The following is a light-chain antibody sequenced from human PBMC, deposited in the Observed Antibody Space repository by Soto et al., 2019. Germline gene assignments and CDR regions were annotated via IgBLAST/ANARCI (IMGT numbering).Light chain of an antibody. J-gene: IGKJ1*01. CDR1: QTISIY. Sequence: DIQMTQSPSTLSASVGDRVTITCRASQTISIYLAWCQQRPGEDPKLLIYDASTLQSGVPARFSGSGSGTEFTLAITTLQPDEYATYCLQQYSSSAPTFGQGTKVEIQ. V-gene: IGKV1-5*01. CDR3: QQYSSSAPT. CDR2: DAS.